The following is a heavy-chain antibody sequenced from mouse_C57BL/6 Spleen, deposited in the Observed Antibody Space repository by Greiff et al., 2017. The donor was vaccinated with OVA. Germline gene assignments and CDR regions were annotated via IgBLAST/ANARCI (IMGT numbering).Heavy chain of an antibody. CDR1: GFNIKDYY. V-gene: IGHV14-2*01. CDR3: GRGGGNYGFAY. J-gene: IGHJ3*01. Sequence: VQLQQSGAELVKPGASVKLSCTASGFNIKDYYMPWVKQRTEPGLEWIGRIDPEDGETKYAPTFQVKATITADTSSNTAYLQHSSLTSEDTAVYYCGRGGGNYGFAYWGQGTLVTVSA. CDR2: IDPEDGET. D-gene: IGHD2-1*01.